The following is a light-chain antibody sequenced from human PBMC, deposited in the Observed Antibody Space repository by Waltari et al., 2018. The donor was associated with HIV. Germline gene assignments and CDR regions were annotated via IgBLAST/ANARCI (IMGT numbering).Light chain of an antibody. CDR3: SSYAGSNNVI. Sequence: QSALAQPPSASVSPGQSVTISCTGTSSDVGGYSYVSWYQQHPGKAPKLMIYEGSKRPAGVPCRFSGSKSGNAASLTVSGLQAGDEADYYCSSYAGSNNVIFGGGTTLTVL. V-gene: IGLV2-8*01. CDR2: EGS. J-gene: IGLJ2*01. CDR1: SSDVGGYSY.